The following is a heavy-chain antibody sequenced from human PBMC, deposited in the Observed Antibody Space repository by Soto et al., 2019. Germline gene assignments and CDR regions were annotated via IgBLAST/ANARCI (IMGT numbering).Heavy chain of an antibody. CDR2: ISYDGSNK. Sequence: QVQLVESGGGVVQPGRSLRLSCAASGFTFSSYAMHWVRQAPGKGLGWVAVISYDGSNKYYADSVKGRFTISRDNSKNTLYLQMNSLRAEDTAVYYCARDFGYGSGSYRGMDVWGQGTTVTVSS. J-gene: IGHJ6*02. CDR1: GFTFSSYA. CDR3: ARDFGYGSGSYRGMDV. D-gene: IGHD3-10*01. V-gene: IGHV3-30-3*01.